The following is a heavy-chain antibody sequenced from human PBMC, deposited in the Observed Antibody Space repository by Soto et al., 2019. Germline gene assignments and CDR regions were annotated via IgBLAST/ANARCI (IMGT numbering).Heavy chain of an antibody. V-gene: IGHV1-18*01. CDR1: GYTFTSYC. D-gene: IGHD3-10*01. J-gene: IGHJ6*02. Sequence: ASVKVSCKASGYTFTSYCISWVRQAPGQGLEWMGWISAYNGNTNYAQKLQGRVTMTTDTSTSTAYMELRSLRSDDTAVYYCARDFARITMVRGVHYYYGMDVWGQGTTVTVSS. CDR3: ARDFARITMVRGVHYYYGMDV. CDR2: ISAYNGNT.